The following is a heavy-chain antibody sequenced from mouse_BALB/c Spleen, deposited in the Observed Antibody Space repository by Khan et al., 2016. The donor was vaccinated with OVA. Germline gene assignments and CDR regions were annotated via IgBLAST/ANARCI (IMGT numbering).Heavy chain of an antibody. V-gene: IGHV2-6-7*01. Sequence: QVQLKESGPGLVAPSQSLSITCTVSGFSLTDYGVNWVRQPPGKGLEWLGMIWGDGSTDYNSALKSRLSISKDNSKSQVFLKMNSQQTDDTARYYCARELRLGGFAYWGQGTLVTVSA. D-gene: IGHD1-2*01. CDR3: ARELRLGGFAY. CDR1: GFSLTDYG. CDR2: IWGDGST. J-gene: IGHJ3*01.